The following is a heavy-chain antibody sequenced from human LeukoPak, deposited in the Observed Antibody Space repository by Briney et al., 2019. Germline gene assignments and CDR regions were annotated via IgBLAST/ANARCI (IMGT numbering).Heavy chain of an antibody. CDR1: GFTFSIYA. J-gene: IGHJ4*02. D-gene: IGHD1-26*01. CDR3: AAKGNGYTGIYVFAH. CDR2: IKQDGSEK. V-gene: IGHV3-7*01. Sequence: GRSLRLSCAASGFTFSIYAMDWVRQARGKGVEWVANIKQDGSEKYYVDSVKRRFTISRDNAKNSLYLQMNSLRAEDTAVYYCAAKGNGYTGIYVFAHWGQGTLVTVSS.